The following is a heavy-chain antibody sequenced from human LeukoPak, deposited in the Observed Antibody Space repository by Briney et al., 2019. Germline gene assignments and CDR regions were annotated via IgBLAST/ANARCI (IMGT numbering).Heavy chain of an antibody. CDR3: AREIGDPGPRDALEI. J-gene: IGHJ3*02. CDR1: GASISSSTYY. Sequence: SETLSLTCTVSGASISSSTYYWSWIRQPPGKGLEWIGYIYYSRRTYYNPSLKSRVTISLDTSENQFSLKLSSVTAADTAVYYCAREIGDPGPRDALEIWGQGTMVTVSS. CDR2: IYYSRRT. D-gene: IGHD2-21*02. V-gene: IGHV4-31*03.